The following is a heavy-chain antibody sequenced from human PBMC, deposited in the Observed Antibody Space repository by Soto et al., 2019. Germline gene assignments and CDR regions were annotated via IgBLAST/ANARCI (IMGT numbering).Heavy chain of an antibody. J-gene: IGHJ4*02. CDR1: GGSISSYY. Sequence: PSETLSLTCTVSGGSISSYYWSWIRQPPGKGPEWIGYIYYSGSTNYNPSLKSRVTISVDTSKNQFSLKLSSVTAADTAVYYCARVGGYSGYDWSFDYWGQGTLVTVSS. CDR2: IYYSGST. V-gene: IGHV4-59*01. D-gene: IGHD5-12*01. CDR3: ARVGGYSGYDWSFDY.